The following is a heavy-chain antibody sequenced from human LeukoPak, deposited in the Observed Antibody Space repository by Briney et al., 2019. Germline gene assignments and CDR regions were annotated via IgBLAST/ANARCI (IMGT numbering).Heavy chain of an antibody. CDR2: ISSSSSTI. CDR1: GFTFSSYS. Sequence: GGSLRLSCAASGFTFSSYSMNWVRQAPGKGLEWVSYISSSSSTIYYADSVKGRFTISRDNAKNSLYLQMNSLRAEDTAVYYCARVNINNWHSCDYWGQGTLVTVSS. CDR3: ARVNINNWHSCDY. V-gene: IGHV3-48*01. J-gene: IGHJ4*02. D-gene: IGHD1-1*01.